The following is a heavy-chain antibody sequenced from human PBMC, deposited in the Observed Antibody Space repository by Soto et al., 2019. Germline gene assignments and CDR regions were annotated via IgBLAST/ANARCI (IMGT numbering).Heavy chain of an antibody. CDR3: AHRVLRTVFGLVTTTAIYFDF. Sequence: QITLNESGPTQVKPRQTLTLTCTFSGFSLTTSGVGVGWIRQSPGKAPEWLALIYWDDGKRYSPSLRSRLTITKHTSKNQVVLTMADLDPADTATYYCAHRVLRTVFGLVTTTAIYFDFWGQGTPVAVSS. J-gene: IGHJ4*02. D-gene: IGHD3-3*01. CDR1: GFSLTTSGVG. V-gene: IGHV2-5*02. CDR2: IYWDDGK.